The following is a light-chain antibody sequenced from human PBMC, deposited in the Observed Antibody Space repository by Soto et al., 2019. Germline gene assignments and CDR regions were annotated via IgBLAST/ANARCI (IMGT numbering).Light chain of an antibody. J-gene: IGKJ4*01. Sequence: EIVLTHSPGTLALSPGERATLSPSAIQTVSSNFLAWYQEKPGQAPRLLIYGASSRATGIPDRFSGSGSGTDFTLTISILEPEDFAVYYCRQYGRSLAAAIGGGTKVDIK. CDR2: GAS. V-gene: IGKV3-20*01. CDR3: RQYGRSLAAA. CDR1: QTVSSNF.